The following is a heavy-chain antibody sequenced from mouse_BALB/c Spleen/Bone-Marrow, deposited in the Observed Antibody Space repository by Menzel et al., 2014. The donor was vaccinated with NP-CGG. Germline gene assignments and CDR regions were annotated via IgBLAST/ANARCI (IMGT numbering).Heavy chain of an antibody. V-gene: IGHV7-3*02. CDR1: GITFTEYY. CDR2: IRNKANGYTT. J-gene: IGHJ3*01. CDR3: ARGYGSLGGFAY. Sequence: VQLQQSGGGLVQPGGSLRLSCATSGITFTEYYMSWVRQPPGKALEWLGFIRNKANGYTTQYTASVRGRFTISRDNSQSILYVQMNTLRAEDSAAYYCARGYGSLGGFAYWGQGTLVTVSA. D-gene: IGHD2-10*02.